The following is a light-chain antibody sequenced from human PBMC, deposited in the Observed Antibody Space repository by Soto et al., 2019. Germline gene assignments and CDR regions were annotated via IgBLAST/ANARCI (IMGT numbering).Light chain of an antibody. CDR2: DTS. CDR1: QSVSSY. J-gene: IGKJ4*01. V-gene: IGKV3-20*01. Sequence: EIVLTQSPGTLSLSVGERVTLSCRASQSVSSYLAWYQQTPGQAPRLLIYDTSNRATGTPDRFSGSGSGTDFTLTISRLEPEDFTVYYCQQYESSPLTFGGGTTVEIK. CDR3: QQYESSPLT.